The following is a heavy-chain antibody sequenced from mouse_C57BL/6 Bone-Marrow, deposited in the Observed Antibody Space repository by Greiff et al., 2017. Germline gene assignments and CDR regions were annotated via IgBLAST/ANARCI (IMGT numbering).Heavy chain of an antibody. CDR2: INPNNGGT. CDR3: AVTSFAY. V-gene: IGHV1-26*01. D-gene: IGHD2-2*01. Sequence: EVQLQQSGPELVKPGASVKISCKASGYTFTDYYMNWVKQSHGKSLEWIGDINPNNGGTSYHQKFKGKATLTVDKSSSTAYMELRSLTSEDSAVYYCAVTSFAYWGQGTLVTVSA. CDR1: GYTFTDYY. J-gene: IGHJ3*01.